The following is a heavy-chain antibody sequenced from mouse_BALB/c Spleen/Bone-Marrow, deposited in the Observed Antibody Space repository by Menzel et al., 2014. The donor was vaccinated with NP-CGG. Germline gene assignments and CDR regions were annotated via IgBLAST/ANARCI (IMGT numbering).Heavy chain of an antibody. Sequence: VNVVESGAELVRPGSSVKISCKASGYVFSTYWMNWVKQRPGQGLERIGQIYPGDGDTNYNGKFKDKVILTADKSSSTAYMQLSSLTSEDSAVYFCARSGKGAMDYWGQGTSVTVSS. J-gene: IGHJ4*01. CDR1: GYVFSTYW. D-gene: IGHD2-1*01. CDR3: ARSGKGAMDY. CDR2: IYPGDGDT. V-gene: IGHV1-80*01.